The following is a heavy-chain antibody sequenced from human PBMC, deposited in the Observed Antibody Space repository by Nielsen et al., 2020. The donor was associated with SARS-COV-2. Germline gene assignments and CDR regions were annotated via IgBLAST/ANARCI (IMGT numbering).Heavy chain of an antibody. V-gene: IGHV1-3*01. CDR3: ARSEGIQAPYYYYGMDV. D-gene: IGHD5-18*01. CDR1: GYTFTSYA. CDR2: INAGNGNT. J-gene: IGHJ6*02. Sequence: ASVKVSCKASGYTFTSYAMHWVRQAPGQRLEWMGWINAGNGNTKYSQKFQGRVTITRDTSASTAYMELSSLRSEDTAVYYCARSEGIQAPYYYYGMDVWGQGTTVTVSS.